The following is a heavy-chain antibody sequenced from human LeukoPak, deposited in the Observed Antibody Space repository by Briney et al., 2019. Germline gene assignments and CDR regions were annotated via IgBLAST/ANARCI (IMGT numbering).Heavy chain of an antibody. CDR3: ARDRSSRSAFDI. Sequence: SETLSLTCTVSGGSISTSNYYWGWIRQPPGKGLEWIGNIFYSGSTYYGPALKSRLTISLDTSRNQFSLKLNSVTAADTAVYYCARDRSSRSAFDIWGQGTMVTVSS. D-gene: IGHD6-13*01. J-gene: IGHJ3*02. V-gene: IGHV4-39*07. CDR1: GGSISTSNYY. CDR2: IFYSGST.